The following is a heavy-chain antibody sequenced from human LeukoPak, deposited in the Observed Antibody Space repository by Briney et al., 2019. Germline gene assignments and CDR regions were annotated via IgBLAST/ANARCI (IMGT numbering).Heavy chain of an antibody. V-gene: IGHV4-34*01. D-gene: IGHD3-9*01. CDR3: ARLSGAPKLRGILTGYRPRNWFDP. CDR2: INHSGST. CDR1: GGSFSGYY. J-gene: IGHJ5*02. Sequence: PSETLSLTCAVYGGSFSGYYWSWIRQPPGKGLEWIGEINHSGSTNYNPSLKSRVTISVDTSKNQFSLKLSSVAAADTAAYYCARLSGAPKLRGILTGYRPRNWFDPWGQGTLVTVSS.